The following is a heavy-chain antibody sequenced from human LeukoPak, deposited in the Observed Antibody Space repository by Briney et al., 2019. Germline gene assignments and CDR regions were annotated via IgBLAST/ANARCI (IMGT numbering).Heavy chain of an antibody. V-gene: IGHV3-7*01. CDR3: ARDRGRLAFDY. J-gene: IGHJ4*02. CDR2: INQYESEK. CDR1: GFTFTNAW. Sequence: GGSLRLSCAASGFTFTNAWMIWVRQAPGKGLEWVANINQYESEKNYVDSVRGRFTISRDNAKSSLYLHMSSLRAEDTAVYYCARDRGRLAFDYWGQGTLVTVSS.